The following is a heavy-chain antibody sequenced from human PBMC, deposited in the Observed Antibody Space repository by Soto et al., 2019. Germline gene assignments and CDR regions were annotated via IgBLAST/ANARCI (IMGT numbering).Heavy chain of an antibody. J-gene: IGHJ4*02. CDR3: ARPNRWRVYFDY. V-gene: IGHV4-39*01. CDR2: IYYSGST. D-gene: IGHD2-15*01. Sequence: QLQLQESGPGLVKPSETLSLTCTVSGGSISNSSYYWGWIRQPPGKGLDWIGSIYYSGSTYYNPSLKSRVTISVDTSKNQFSPKLSSVTAADTAVYYCARPNRWRVYFDYWGQGTLVTVSS. CDR1: GGSISNSSYY.